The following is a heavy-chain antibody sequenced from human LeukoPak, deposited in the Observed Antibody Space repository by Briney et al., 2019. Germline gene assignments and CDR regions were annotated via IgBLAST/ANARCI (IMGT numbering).Heavy chain of an antibody. CDR2: IKQDGSEK. V-gene: IGHV3-7*01. CDR1: GFTFSSYW. D-gene: IGHD6-13*01. J-gene: IGHJ6*03. Sequence: GGSLRLSCAASGFTFSSYWMSWVRQAPGKGLEWVANIKQDGSEKYYVDSVKGRFTISRDNAKNSLYLQMNSLRAEDTAVYYCARGVAAESYYYYYMDVWGKGTTVTISS. CDR3: ARGVAAESYYYYYMDV.